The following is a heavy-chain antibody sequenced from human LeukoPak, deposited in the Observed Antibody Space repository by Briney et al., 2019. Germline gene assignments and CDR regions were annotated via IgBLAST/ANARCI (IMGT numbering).Heavy chain of an antibody. CDR1: GGSISSSSYY. CDR3: ARGVTMIGRLRFDP. V-gene: IGHV4-39*07. J-gene: IGHJ5*02. Sequence: SETLSLTCTVSGGSISSSSYYCGWIRQPPGKGLEWIGSIYHTGSTYYNPSLKSRVTISVDTSKNQFSLRLSSVTAADTAVYYCARGVTMIGRLRFDPWGQGTLVTVSS. CDR2: IYHTGST. D-gene: IGHD3-22*01.